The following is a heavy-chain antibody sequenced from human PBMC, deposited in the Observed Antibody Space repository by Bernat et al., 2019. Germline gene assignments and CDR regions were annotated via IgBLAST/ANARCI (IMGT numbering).Heavy chain of an antibody. CDR1: GFSLSTSGVG. D-gene: IGHD6-13*01. J-gene: IGHJ4*02. CDR3: AHTRIAAGLYYFDY. Sequence: QITLKESGPTLVKPTQTLTLTCTFSGFSLSTSGVGVGWIRQPPGKALEWLALIYWDDDKRYSPSLKSRLTITKDTSKNHVVLTMTNMDPVDTATYYCAHTRIAAGLYYFDYWGQGTLVTVSS. V-gene: IGHV2-5*02. CDR2: IYWDDDK.